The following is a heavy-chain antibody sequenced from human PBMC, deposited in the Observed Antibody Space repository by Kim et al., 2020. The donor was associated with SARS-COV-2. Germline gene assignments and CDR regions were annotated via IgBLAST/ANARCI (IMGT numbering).Heavy chain of an antibody. CDR2: ISYSGST. Sequence: SETLSLTCTVSGGSISSYYWSWIRQPPGKGLEWIGYISYSGSTNYNPSLKSRVTISADTSKNQFSLKLSSVTAADTAMYYCVRRDYSSGWRFDPWGQGTLVTVSS. V-gene: IGHV4-59*08. D-gene: IGHD6-19*01. J-gene: IGHJ5*02. CDR3: VRRDYSSGWRFDP. CDR1: GGSISSYY.